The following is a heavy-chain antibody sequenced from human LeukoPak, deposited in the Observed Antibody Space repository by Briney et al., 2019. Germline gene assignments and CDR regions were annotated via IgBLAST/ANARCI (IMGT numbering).Heavy chain of an antibody. CDR2: ISAYNGNT. V-gene: IGHV1-18*01. D-gene: IGHD6-19*01. Sequence: ASVKLSCKSSGYTFTSYGISWVRQAPGQGLEWMGWISAYNGNTNYAQKLQGRVTITRSSAENTAFMELSSLRSEDTAVYYCARSSGWTHFDYWGQGTLVSVSS. CDR3: ARSSGWTHFDY. CDR1: GYTFTSYG. J-gene: IGHJ4*02.